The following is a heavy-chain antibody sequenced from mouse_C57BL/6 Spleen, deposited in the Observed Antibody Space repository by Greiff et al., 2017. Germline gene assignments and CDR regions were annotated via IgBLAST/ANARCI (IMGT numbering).Heavy chain of an antibody. CDR3: ARSGIYYDVDY. Sequence: QVQLQQPGAELVRPGSSVKLSCKASGYTFTSYWMDWVKQRPGQGLEWIGNIYPSDSETHYNQKFKDKATLTVDKSSSTAYMQLSSLTSEDSAVYYCARSGIYYDVDYWGQGTSVTVSS. CDR1: GYTFTSYW. V-gene: IGHV1-61*01. D-gene: IGHD3-2*02. CDR2: IYPSDSET. J-gene: IGHJ4*01.